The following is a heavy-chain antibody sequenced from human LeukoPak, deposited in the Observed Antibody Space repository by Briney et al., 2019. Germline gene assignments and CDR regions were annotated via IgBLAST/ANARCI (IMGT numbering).Heavy chain of an antibody. CDR3: ARDRRGYSYSYYFDY. Sequence: RSSETLSLTCAVYGGSFSGYYWSWIRQPPGKGLEWIGEINHSGSTNYNPSLKSRVTISVDTSKNQFSLKLTSVTAADTAVYYCARDRRGYSYSYYFDYWGQGTLVTVSS. CDR1: GGSFSGYY. CDR2: INHSGST. D-gene: IGHD5-18*01. V-gene: IGHV4-34*01. J-gene: IGHJ4*02.